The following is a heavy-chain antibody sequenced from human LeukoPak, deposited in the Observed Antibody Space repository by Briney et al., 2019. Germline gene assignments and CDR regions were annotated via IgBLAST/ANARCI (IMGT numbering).Heavy chain of an antibody. V-gene: IGHV3-23*01. D-gene: IGHD6-13*01. CDR3: AKDEIDGSTWYGGISFDWFDS. CDR2: ISGSGDST. CDR1: GFTFRTYG. J-gene: IGHJ5*01. Sequence: GGSLRLSCEASGFTFRTYGMTWVRQAPGKGLEWVSTISGSGDSTYHADSVKGRFTVSRDNFKDTLYLQMNSLTAEDTAVYYCAKDEIDGSTWYGGISFDWFDSWGQGTLVTVSS.